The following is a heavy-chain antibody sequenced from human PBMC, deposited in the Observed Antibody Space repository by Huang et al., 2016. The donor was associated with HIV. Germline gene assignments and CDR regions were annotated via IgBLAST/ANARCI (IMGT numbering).Heavy chain of an antibody. CDR1: GFTFSSYW. V-gene: IGHV3-74*01. D-gene: IGHD6-19*01. J-gene: IGHJ4*02. CDR3: ARDSQQWLVEDY. Sequence: EVQLVESGGGLVQPGGSLRLSCAASGFTFSSYWMHWVRQAPGKGRVGVSRINSDGSSTSYADSVKGRFTISRDNAKNTLYLQMNSLRAEDTAVYYCARDSQQWLVEDYWGQGTLVTVSS. CDR2: INSDGSST.